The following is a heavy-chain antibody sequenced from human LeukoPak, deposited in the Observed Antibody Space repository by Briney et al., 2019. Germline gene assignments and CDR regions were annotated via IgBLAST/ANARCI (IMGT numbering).Heavy chain of an antibody. J-gene: IGHJ4*02. D-gene: IGHD3-3*01. CDR3: AKPPYYDFWSGLDY. Sequence: SGGSLRLSCAASGFTFSSYGMHWVRQAPGKGLEWVAVISYDGSNKYYADSVKGRFTISRDNSKNTLYLQMNSLRAEDTAVYYCAKPPYYDFWSGLDYWGQGTLVTVSS. CDR2: ISYDGSNK. CDR1: GFTFSSYG. V-gene: IGHV3-30*18.